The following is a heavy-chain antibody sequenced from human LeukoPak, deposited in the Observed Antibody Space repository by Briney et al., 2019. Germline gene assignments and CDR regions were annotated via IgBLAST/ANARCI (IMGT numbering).Heavy chain of an antibody. Sequence: GGSLRLSCAASGFTVSSNYMSWVRQAPGKGLEWVSVIYSGGSTYYADSVKGRFTISRDNSKNTLYLQMNSLRAEDTAVYYCAREVVVPYYYYGMDVWGQGTLVTVSS. J-gene: IGHJ6*02. CDR3: AREVVVPYYYYGMDV. CDR2: IYSGGST. V-gene: IGHV3-53*01. D-gene: IGHD2-15*01. CDR1: GFTVSSNY.